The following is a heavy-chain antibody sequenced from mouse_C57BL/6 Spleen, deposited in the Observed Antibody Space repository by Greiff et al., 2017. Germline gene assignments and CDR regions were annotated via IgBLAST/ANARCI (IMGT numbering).Heavy chain of an antibody. J-gene: IGHJ1*03. D-gene: IGHD1-1*01. CDR2: IYPSDSET. CDR3: ARGGYYGSSSYFDV. V-gene: IGHV1-61*01. CDR1: GYTFTRYW. Sequence: QVQLQQPGAELVRPGSSVKLSCKASGYTFTRYWMDWVKQRPGQGLEWIGNIYPSDSETHYNQKFKDKATLTVDKSSSTAYMQLSNLTSEDSAVYYCARGGYYGSSSYFDVWGTGTTVTVSS.